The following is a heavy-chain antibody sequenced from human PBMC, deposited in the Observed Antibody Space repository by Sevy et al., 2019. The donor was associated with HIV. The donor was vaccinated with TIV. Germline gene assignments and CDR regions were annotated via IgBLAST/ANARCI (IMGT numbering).Heavy chain of an antibody. J-gene: IGHJ4*02. CDR3: ARAYCSGGSCYSLAY. CDR1: GYTFTSYR. V-gene: IGHV1-18*01. D-gene: IGHD2-15*01. CDR2: VSAHNGDT. Sequence: ASVKVSCKASGYTFTSYRITWVRQAPGQGLEWMGWVSAHNGDTNYAQKLQGRVTMTTDTSTSTAYMELRTLRSDDTAVYYCARAYCSGGSCYSLAYWGQGTLVTVSS.